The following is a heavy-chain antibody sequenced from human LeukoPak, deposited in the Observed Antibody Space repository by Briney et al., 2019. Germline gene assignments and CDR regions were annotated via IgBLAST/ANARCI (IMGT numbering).Heavy chain of an antibody. J-gene: IGHJ4*02. D-gene: IGHD3-10*01. CDR2: IESKTDGGTT. Sequence: GGSLRLSCAASGFSFSGAWMSWVHQIPGKGLEWVGRIESKTDGGTTDYAAPVKGRFTISRDDSTNTLYLQMNSLKSEDTAVYYCTTYGSGRKFDYWGQGILVTVSS. CDR1: GFSFSGAW. CDR3: TTYGSGRKFDY. V-gene: IGHV3-15*04.